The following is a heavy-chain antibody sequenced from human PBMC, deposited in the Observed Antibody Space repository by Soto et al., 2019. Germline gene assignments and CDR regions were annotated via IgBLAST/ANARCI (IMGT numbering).Heavy chain of an antibody. Sequence: GGSLRLSCAASGFTFSSYAMSWVRQAPGKGLEWVSAISGSGGSTYYAGSVKGRFTISRDNSKNTLYLQMNSLRAEDTAVYYCAKDPIIGQWLARLYYYYGMDVWGQGTTVTVSS. CDR3: AKDPIIGQWLARLYYYYGMDV. D-gene: IGHD6-19*01. J-gene: IGHJ6*02. CDR1: GFTFSSYA. CDR2: ISGSGGST. V-gene: IGHV3-23*01.